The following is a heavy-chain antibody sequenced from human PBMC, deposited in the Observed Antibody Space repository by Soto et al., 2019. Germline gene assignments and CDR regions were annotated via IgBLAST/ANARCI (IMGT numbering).Heavy chain of an antibody. CDR2: ISGYNENT. Sequence: LYLVQSGPEVRKPGASVKVSCNAPGYIFSNFGISWVRQAPGQGLEWMGWISGYNENTNYAQKFQGRVRMTTAISTSTAYMELTTLRSEDTAVYYCAKDASSWFYYYYGMDVWGQGTTVTVSS. D-gene: IGHD2-2*01. CDR3: AKDASSWFYYYYGMDV. V-gene: IGHV1-18*01. J-gene: IGHJ6*02. CDR1: GYIFSNFG.